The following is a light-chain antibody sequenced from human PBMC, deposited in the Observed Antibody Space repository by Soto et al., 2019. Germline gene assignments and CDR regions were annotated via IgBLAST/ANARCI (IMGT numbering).Light chain of an antibody. J-gene: IGLJ2*01. V-gene: IGLV2-14*01. CDR1: STDVGAYNY. CDR2: DVS. CDR3: SSFTTIRTLV. Sequence: QYALTQPASVSGSPGQSITIPCTGTSTDVGAYNYVSWYQQYPGKAPKIMIYDVSYRPSGVSNRFSGSKSGNTASLTISGLQAEDEADYYCSSFTTIRTLVFGGGTQLTVL.